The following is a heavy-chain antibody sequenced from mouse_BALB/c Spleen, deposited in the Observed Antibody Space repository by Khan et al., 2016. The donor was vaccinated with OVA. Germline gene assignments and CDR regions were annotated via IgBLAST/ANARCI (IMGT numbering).Heavy chain of an antibody. CDR3: ARKDYYDYDPFPY. V-gene: IGHV3-2*02. CDR1: GYSITSEYA. J-gene: IGHJ3*01. D-gene: IGHD2-4*01. Sequence: EVQLQESGPGLVKPSQSLSLTCTVTGYSITSEYAWNWIRQFPGNKLEWMGYINYSGNTRFNPSLKSRTSITLDTSKNQFFLQLNSVTTENTATYYCARKDYYDYDPFPYWGQVTLVTVSA. CDR2: INYSGNT.